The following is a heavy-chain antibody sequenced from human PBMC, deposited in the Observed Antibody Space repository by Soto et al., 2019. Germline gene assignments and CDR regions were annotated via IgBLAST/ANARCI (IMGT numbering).Heavy chain of an antibody. D-gene: IGHD2-8*01. Sequence: ASDTLSLTCTVSGGSISSSCYYWGWIRQPPGKGLEWIGSIYYSGSTYYNPSLKSRVTISVDTSKNQFSLRLSSVTAADTAVYYCARYATYLSWGQGTLDTVSS. J-gene: IGHJ4*02. CDR1: GGSISSSCYY. CDR2: IYYSGST. CDR3: ARYATYLS. V-gene: IGHV4-39*07.